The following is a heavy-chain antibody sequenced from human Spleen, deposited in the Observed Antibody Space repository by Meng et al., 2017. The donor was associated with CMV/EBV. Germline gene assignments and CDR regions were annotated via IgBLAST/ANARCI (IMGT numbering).Heavy chain of an antibody. V-gene: IGHV1-2*02. CDR2: INPNSGGT. D-gene: IGHD3-3*01. Sequence: ASVKVSCKASGYIFTNYGVSWVRQAPGQGLEWMGWINPNSGGTNYAQKFQGRVTMTRDTSISTAYMELSRLRSDDTAVYYCARGRRGGTIFGVVIPFRGSHFDYWGQGTLVTVSS. CDR1: GYIFTNYG. CDR3: ARGRRGGTIFGVVIPFRGSHFDY. J-gene: IGHJ4*02.